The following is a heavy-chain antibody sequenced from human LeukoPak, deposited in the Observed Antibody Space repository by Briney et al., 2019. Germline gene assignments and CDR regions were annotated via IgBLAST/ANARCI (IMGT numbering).Heavy chain of an antibody. CDR3: ARVGSDFWSGYHQEAYYFDY. CDR1: GFTFSSYA. J-gene: IGHJ4*02. V-gene: IGHV3-30-3*01. Sequence: GGSLRLSCAASGFTFSSYAMHWVRQAPGKGLEWVAVISYDGSNKYYADSVKGRFTISRDNSKNTLYLQMNSLRAEDTAVYYCARVGSDFWSGYHQEAYYFDYWGQGTLVTVSS. D-gene: IGHD3-3*01. CDR2: ISYDGSNK.